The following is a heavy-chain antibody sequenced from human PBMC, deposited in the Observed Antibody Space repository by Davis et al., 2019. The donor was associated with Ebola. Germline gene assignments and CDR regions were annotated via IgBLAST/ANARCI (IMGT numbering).Heavy chain of an antibody. CDR3: ARGRTVAGTRGLSWFDP. CDR1: GYTFTSYD. V-gene: IGHV1-69*04. CDR2: IIPILGIA. J-gene: IGHJ5*02. D-gene: IGHD6-19*01. Sequence: AASVKVSCKASGYTFTSYDINWVRQAPGQGLEWMGRIIPILGIANYAQKFQGRVTITADKSTSTAYMELSSLRSEDTAVYYCARGRTVAGTRGLSWFDPWGQGTLVTVSS.